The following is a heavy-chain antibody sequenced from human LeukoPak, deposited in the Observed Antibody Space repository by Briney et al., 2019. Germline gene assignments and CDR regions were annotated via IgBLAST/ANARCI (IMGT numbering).Heavy chain of an antibody. D-gene: IGHD1-1*01. CDR3: ARGLGGVERENFDY. V-gene: IGHV1-8*03. J-gene: IGHJ4*02. CDR2: MNPNSGNT. Sequence: GASVKVSCKASGYTFTGYYMHWVRQAPGQGLEWVGWMNPNSGNTGYAQKFQGRVTITRNTSISTAYMELSSLRSEDTAVYYCARGLGGVERENFDYWGQGTLVTVSS. CDR1: GYTFTGYY.